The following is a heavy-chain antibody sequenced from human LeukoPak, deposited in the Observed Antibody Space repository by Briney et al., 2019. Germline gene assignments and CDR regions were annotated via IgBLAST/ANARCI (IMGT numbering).Heavy chain of an antibody. Sequence: SETLSLTCTVSGGSISSSSYYWGWIRQPPGKGLEWIGSIYYSGSTYYNPSLKSRVTISVDTSKNQFSLKLSSVTAADTAVYYCARARTKLRYFDYWGQGTLVTVSS. D-gene: IGHD3-9*01. CDR1: GGSISSSSYY. CDR3: ARARTKLRYFDY. V-gene: IGHV4-39*07. J-gene: IGHJ4*02. CDR2: IYYSGST.